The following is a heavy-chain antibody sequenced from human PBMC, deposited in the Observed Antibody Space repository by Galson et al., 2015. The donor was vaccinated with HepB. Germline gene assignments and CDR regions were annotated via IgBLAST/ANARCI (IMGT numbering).Heavy chain of an antibody. V-gene: IGHV3-15*07. CDR3: TTAVICCERYFDWLAQSDAFDI. CDR1: GFTFSNAW. Sequence: SLRLSCAASGFTFSNAWMNWVRQAPGKGLGWVGRIKSKTDGGTTDYAAPVKGRFTISRDDSKNTLYLQMNSLKTEDTAVYYCTTAVICCERYFDWLAQSDAFDIWGQGTMVTVSS. CDR2: IKSKTDGGTT. D-gene: IGHD3-9*01. J-gene: IGHJ3*02.